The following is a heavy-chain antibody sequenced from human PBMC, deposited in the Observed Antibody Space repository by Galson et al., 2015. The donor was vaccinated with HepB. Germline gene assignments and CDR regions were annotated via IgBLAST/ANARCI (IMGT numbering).Heavy chain of an antibody. CDR3: ARDGPQDYYDSSGYYYFDY. V-gene: IGHV1-18*01. Sequence: SVKVSCKASGYTFTTYGISWVRQAPGQGLEWMGWISAYNSNTNNAQKFQGRVTMTTDTATSTAYMELRSLRSDDTAVYYCARDGPQDYYDSSGYYYFDYWSQGTLVTVSS. CDR2: ISAYNSNT. D-gene: IGHD3-22*01. CDR1: GYTFTTYG. J-gene: IGHJ4*02.